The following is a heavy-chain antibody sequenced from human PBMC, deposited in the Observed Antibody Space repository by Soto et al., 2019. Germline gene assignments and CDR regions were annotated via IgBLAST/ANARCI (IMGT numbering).Heavy chain of an antibody. CDR3: ARGAVAAHFDY. V-gene: IGHV3-23*01. CDR1: GITFSNYA. D-gene: IGHD6-19*01. J-gene: IGHJ4*02. CDR2: ISARGSRI. Sequence: AGGSLRLSCAASGITFSNYALSWARQAPGKGLEWVSGISARGSRIKYADSVKGRFTISRDNAKNTLYLQMNSLRAEDTAVYYCARGAVAAHFDYWGQGTLVTVSS.